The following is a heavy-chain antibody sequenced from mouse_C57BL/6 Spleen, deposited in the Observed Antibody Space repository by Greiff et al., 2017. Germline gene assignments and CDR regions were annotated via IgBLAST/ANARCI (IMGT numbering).Heavy chain of an antibody. CDR2: IYPGDGDT. CDR3: ARGYDYDGFAY. J-gene: IGHJ3*01. Sequence: QVQLQQSGPELVKPGASVKISCKASGYAFSSSWMNWVKQRPGKGLEWIGRIYPGDGDTNYNGKFKGKATLTADKSSSTAYMQLSSLTSEDSAVYFCARGYDYDGFAYWGQGTLVTVSA. V-gene: IGHV1-82*01. D-gene: IGHD2-4*01. CDR1: GYAFSSSW.